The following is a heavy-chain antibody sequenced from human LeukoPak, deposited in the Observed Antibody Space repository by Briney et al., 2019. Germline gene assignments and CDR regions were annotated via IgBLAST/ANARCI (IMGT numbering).Heavy chain of an antibody. D-gene: IGHD3-22*01. J-gene: IGHJ4*02. CDR2: IYYSGST. CDR3: ASPYYYDSSGYYYGY. Sequence: SETLSLTCTVSGGSISSSSYYWGWIRQPPGKGLEWIGSIYYSGSTYYNPSLKSRVTISVDTSKNQFSLKLSSVTAADTAVYYCASPYYYDSSGYYYGYWGQGTLVTVSS. V-gene: IGHV4-39*01. CDR1: GGSISSSSYY.